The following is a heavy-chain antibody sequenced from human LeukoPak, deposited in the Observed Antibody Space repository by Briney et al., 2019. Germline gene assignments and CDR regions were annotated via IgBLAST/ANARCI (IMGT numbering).Heavy chain of an antibody. CDR3: AKDGTYYDFWSGYFHPNFYFDY. V-gene: IGHV3-30*02. J-gene: IGHJ4*02. CDR2: IRYDGRNK. CDR1: GFTFSSYG. Sequence: GGSLSLSCAASGFTFSSYGMHWVRQAPGKGLEWVAFIRYDGRNKYYADSVKGRFTISRDNSKNTLYLQMNSLRAEDTAVYYCAKDGTYYDFWSGYFHPNFYFDYWGQGTLVTVSS. D-gene: IGHD3-3*01.